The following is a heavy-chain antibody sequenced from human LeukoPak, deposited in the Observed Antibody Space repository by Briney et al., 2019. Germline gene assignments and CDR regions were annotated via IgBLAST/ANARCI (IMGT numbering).Heavy chain of an antibody. V-gene: IGHV3-21*01. CDR1: GFTFSSYS. CDR3: ARDTRYSTNWILDY. CDR2: ISSSSSYI. Sequence: GGSLRLSCAASGFTFSSYSMNWVRQAPGKGLEWVSSISSSSSYIYYADSVKGRFTISRDNSKNTLYLQMNSLRAEDTALYYCARDTRYSTNWILDYWGQGTLVTVSS. J-gene: IGHJ4*02. D-gene: IGHD6-13*01.